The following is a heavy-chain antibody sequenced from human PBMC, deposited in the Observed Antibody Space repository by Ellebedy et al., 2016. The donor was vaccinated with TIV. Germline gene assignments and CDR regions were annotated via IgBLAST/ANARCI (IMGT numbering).Heavy chain of an antibody. CDR2: ISSNVITT. D-gene: IGHD2-2*01. CDR3: VKGLGHCISTTCPRGDH. V-gene: IGHV3-11*01. Sequence: GESLKISCAASGFTFSDYYMSWIRQAPGKGLEWVSYISSNVITTYYADSVKGRFTISRDNSKNPLDLEMNRLTVEDTAVYYCVKGLGHCISTTCPRGDHWGQGTLVTVSS. J-gene: IGHJ4*02. CDR1: GFTFSDYY.